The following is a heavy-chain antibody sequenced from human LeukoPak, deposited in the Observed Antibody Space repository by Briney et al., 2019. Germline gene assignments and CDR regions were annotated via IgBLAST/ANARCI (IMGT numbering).Heavy chain of an antibody. Sequence: SVKVSCKASGGTFSSYAISWVRQAPGQGLEWMGRIIPILGIANYAQKFQGRVTITADKSTSTAYMELSSLRSEDTAVYYCARSGKVRVYSYGPPFDYWGQGTLVTASS. CDR1: GGTFSSYA. CDR2: IIPILGIA. V-gene: IGHV1-69*04. D-gene: IGHD5-18*01. CDR3: ARSGKVRVYSYGPPFDY. J-gene: IGHJ4*02.